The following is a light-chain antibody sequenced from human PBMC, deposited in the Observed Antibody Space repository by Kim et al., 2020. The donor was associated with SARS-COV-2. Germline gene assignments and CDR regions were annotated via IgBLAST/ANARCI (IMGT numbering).Light chain of an antibody. CDR2: DVS. Sequence: GQSITISCTGTSSDVGDHKYVSWYQQHPGKDPKLMIDDVSNRPSGVSNRYSGSKSGNEASLTISGLQAEDGADYYCSSYTSSNPRVFGGGTKVTVL. J-gene: IGLJ3*02. V-gene: IGLV2-14*03. CDR1: SSDVGDHKY. CDR3: SSYTSSNPRV.